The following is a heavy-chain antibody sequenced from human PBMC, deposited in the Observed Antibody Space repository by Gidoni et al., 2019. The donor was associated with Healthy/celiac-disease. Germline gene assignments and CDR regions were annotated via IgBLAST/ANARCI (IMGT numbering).Heavy chain of an antibody. J-gene: IGHJ5*02. CDR3: ATGYCSSTSCRFNWFDP. Sequence: QVQLVQSGAEVKKHGASVMVSCRVSGSPISAFSMHWVLQAPGNGLEGMGGFDPEDGETIYEQKFQGRVTMTEDTSTDTAYMELSSLRSEDTAVYYCATGYCSSTSCRFNWFDPWGQGTLVTVSS. CDR1: GSPISAFS. CDR2: FDPEDGET. D-gene: IGHD2-2*01. V-gene: IGHV1-24*01.